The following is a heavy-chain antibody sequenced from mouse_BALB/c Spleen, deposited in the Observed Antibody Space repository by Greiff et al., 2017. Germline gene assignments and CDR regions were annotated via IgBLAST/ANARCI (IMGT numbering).Heavy chain of an antibody. V-gene: IGHV5-9-4*01. CDR2: ISSGGSYT. Sequence: EVQGVESGGGLVKPGGSLKLSCAASGFTFSSYAMSWVRQSPEKRLEWVAEISSGGSYTYYPDTVTGRFTISRDNAKNTLYLEMSSLRSEDTAMYYCARATVVARDFDVWGAGTTVTVSS. CDR3: ARATVVARDFDV. J-gene: IGHJ1*01. D-gene: IGHD1-1*01. CDR1: GFTFSSYA.